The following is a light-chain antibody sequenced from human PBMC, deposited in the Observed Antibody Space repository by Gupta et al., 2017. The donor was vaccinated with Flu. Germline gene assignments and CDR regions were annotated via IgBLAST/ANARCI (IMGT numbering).Light chain of an antibody. J-gene: IGKJ2*03. CDR3: QQDGSSPYS. CDR2: GAS. V-gene: IGKV3-20*01. CDR1: QRVSSSY. Sequence: DNVLTQSPGTLSSSPGERATLSCRASQRVSSSYVAWYQQKPGQAPRLLIYGASSRATGIPDRFSGRGSGTDFTLTISRLEPEDGAVYYWQQDGSSPYSFGQGTKLEIK.